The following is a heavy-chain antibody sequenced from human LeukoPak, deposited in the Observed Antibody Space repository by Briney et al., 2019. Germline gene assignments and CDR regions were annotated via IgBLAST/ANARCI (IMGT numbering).Heavy chain of an antibody. CDR2: ISGYNGKT. Sequence: ASVKVSCKVSGYSFTSFGINWVRQAPGQGPEWMGWISGYNGKTQYAQKVQGRDTMTTDTSTSTAYTELRSLRSDDTAVYYCARGGRNSGYDLALDYWGQGTLVTVSS. CDR1: GYSFTSFG. J-gene: IGHJ4*02. CDR3: ARGGRNSGYDLALDY. D-gene: IGHD5-12*01. V-gene: IGHV1-18*01.